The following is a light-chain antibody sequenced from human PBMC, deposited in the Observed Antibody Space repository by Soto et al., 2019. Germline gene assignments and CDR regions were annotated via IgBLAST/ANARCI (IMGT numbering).Light chain of an antibody. J-gene: IGKJ1*01. Sequence: DIQMTQTPTTLYASVGDSVNLSCRARQSISTWMAWYQQKAGKAPKLLIYDVIMLQSGVPSRFSGSGSGTEFTLTISSLQPDDFATYYCLCYNNYWTFGQGTRV. CDR1: QSISTW. V-gene: IGKV1-5*01. CDR2: DVI. CDR3: LCYNNYWT.